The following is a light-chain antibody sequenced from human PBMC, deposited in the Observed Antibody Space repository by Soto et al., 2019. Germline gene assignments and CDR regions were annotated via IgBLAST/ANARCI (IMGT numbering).Light chain of an antibody. V-gene: IGKV1-39*01. Sequence: DIQMTQSPSSLSASVGDRVTITCRASQSITSYLNWYQQKPGKAPQLLIHAASSLQSGVPSRFSGSGSGTDFTLIISSLQPEDFATYFCQQSYTTPWMFGQGTKVEVK. J-gene: IGKJ1*01. CDR3: QQSYTTPWM. CDR1: QSITSY. CDR2: AAS.